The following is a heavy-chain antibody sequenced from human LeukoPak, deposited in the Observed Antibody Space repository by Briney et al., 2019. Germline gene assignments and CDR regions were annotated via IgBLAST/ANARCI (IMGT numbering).Heavy chain of an antibody. CDR3: ARTVQGYSFGADSSYYYFMDV. J-gene: IGHJ6*03. V-gene: IGHV4-39*07. D-gene: IGHD5-18*01. CDR2: IYYSGST. Sequence: SETLSLTCTVSGGSISSSSYYWGWIRQPPGKGLEWIGSIYYSGSTYYNPSLKSRVTISVDTSKNQFSLKLSSVTAADTAVYFCARTVQGYSFGADSSYYYFMDVWGRGATVTVSS. CDR1: GGSISSSSYY.